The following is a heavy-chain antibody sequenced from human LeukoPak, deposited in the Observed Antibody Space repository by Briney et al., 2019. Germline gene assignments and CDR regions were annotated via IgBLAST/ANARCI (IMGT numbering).Heavy chain of an antibody. V-gene: IGHV3-23*01. CDR1: GFTFSNYA. CDR2: ISGSGDST. J-gene: IGHJ4*02. Sequence: GGSLRLSCAASGFTFSNYAMSWVRQAPGKGLEWVSTISGSGDSTYYAESVKGRFTISRDNSRNTLYLHMNSLRSEDTAVYYCTRYYYGSGTPFFDYWGQGTLVTVSS. CDR3: TRYYYGSGTPFFDY. D-gene: IGHD3-10*01.